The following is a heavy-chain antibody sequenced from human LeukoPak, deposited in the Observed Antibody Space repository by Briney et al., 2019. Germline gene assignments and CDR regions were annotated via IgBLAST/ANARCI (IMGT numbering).Heavy chain of an antibody. CDR2: MYCSGST. CDR1: GGSTSSSSYY. CDR3: ASLFYPWCYFDS. D-gene: IGHD2-8*01. Sequence: KASETLSLTCTVSGGSTSSSSYYWGWIRQPPGKGLEWIGSMYCSGSTDYNPSLKSRVTISVDTSKNQFYLRRSSVTATDTAVYYCASLFYPWCYFDSWGQGTLVTVSA. J-gene: IGHJ4*02. V-gene: IGHV4-39*01.